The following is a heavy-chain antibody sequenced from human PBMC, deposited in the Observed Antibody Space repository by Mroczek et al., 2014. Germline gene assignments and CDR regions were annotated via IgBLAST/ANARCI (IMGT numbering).Heavy chain of an antibody. CDR1: GFTFSSYA. Sequence: ESWGRLGTAWGGPLRLSCAASGFTFSSYAMSWVRQAPGKGLEWVSAISGSGGSTYYADSVKGRFTISRDNSKNTLYLQMNSLRAEDTAVYYCAKDGAVEMATILGAFDYWGQGTLVTVSS. CDR2: ISGSGGST. V-gene: IGHV3-23*01. J-gene: IGHJ4*02. CDR3: AKDGAVEMATILGAFDY. D-gene: IGHD5-24*01.